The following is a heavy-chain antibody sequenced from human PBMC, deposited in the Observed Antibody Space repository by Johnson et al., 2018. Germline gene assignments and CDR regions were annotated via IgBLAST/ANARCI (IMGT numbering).Heavy chain of an antibody. CDR2: IAYDGSFN. J-gene: IGHJ3*02. Sequence: QVQLVQSGGGLVQPGGSLRLSCAASRFTFSYYWMHWVRQAPGKGLEWVAIIAYDGSFNYYADSVKGRLRFSRDNSKNTLYLQMNSLRVEDTAVYYCSKDGGAATAPEHDAAFDIWGQGTLVTVSS. CDR1: RFTFSYYW. CDR3: SKDGGAATAPEHDAAFDI. D-gene: IGHD3-16*01. V-gene: IGHV3-30*18.